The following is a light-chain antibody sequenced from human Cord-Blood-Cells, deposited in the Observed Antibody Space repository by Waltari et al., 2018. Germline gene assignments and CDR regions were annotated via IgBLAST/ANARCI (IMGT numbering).Light chain of an antibody. V-gene: IGLV2-14*01. CDR2: DVS. J-gene: IGLJ3*02. CDR3: SSYTSSSTSV. Sequence: QSALTQPASVSGSPGQSITISCTGTSSDVGGYNYVSWYQQHPGKAPKLMIYDVSKRPLGVSNRFSGSKSGNTASLTISGLQAEDEADYYCSSYTSSSTSVFGGGTKLTVL. CDR1: SSDVGGYNY.